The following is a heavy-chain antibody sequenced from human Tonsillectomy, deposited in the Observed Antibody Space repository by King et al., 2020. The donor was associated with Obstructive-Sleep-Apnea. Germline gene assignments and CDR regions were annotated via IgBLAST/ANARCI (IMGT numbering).Heavy chain of an antibody. CDR3: ARESGLLDYSNHELGDYYGMDV. CDR2: IKQDGSEK. V-gene: IGHV3-7*03. J-gene: IGHJ6*02. Sequence: EVQLVESGGGLVQPGESLRVSCAASGITFRSYWMSWVRQAPGKGLEWVANIKQDGSEKYYVDSVKGRFTISRDNAKNSLYLQMNSLRAEDTAVYYCARESGLLDYSNHELGDYYGMDVWGQGTTVTVSS. D-gene: IGHD4-11*01. CDR1: GITFRSYW.